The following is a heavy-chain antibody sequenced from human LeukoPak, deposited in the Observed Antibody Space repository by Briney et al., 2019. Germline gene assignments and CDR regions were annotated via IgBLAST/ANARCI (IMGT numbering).Heavy chain of an antibody. CDR2: ISGSSSYI. J-gene: IGHJ4*02. CDR3: AREGYYYDSSGYYY. Sequence: PGGSLRLSCAASGFTFGDYYMSWIRQAPGKGLEWISSISGSSSYIYYADSVKGRFTISRDNAKNSLYLQMNSLRAEDTAVYYCAREGYYYDSSGYYYWGQGTLVTVSS. CDR1: GFTFGDYY. D-gene: IGHD3-22*01. V-gene: IGHV3-11*06.